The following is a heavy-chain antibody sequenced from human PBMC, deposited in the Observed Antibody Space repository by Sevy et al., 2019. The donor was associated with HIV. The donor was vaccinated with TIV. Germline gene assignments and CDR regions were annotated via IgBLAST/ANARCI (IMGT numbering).Heavy chain of an antibody. CDR2: INNSGGST. D-gene: IGHD6-13*01. J-gene: IGHJ4*02. V-gene: IGHV3-23*01. CDR3: VKERVGYISSWYYFDY. Sequence: GGSLRLSCAVSGFTVNTYAMSWVRQAPGKGLEWVAVINNSGGSTDYADSVRGRFSISRDNPNVYLEMNSLRVEDTAVYYWVKERVGYISSWYYFDYWGQGTLVTVSS. CDR1: GFTVNTYA.